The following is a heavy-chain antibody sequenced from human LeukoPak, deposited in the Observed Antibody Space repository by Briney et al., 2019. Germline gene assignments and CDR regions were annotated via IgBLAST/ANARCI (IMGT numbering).Heavy chain of an antibody. J-gene: IGHJ4*02. CDR1: GGSISSSSYY. CDR3: ARIEATVVTRRYFDY. CDR2: IYYSGST. V-gene: IGHV4-39*01. D-gene: IGHD4-17*01. Sequence: SETLSLTCTVSGGSISSSSYYWGWIRQPPGKGLEWIGSIYYSGSTYYNPSLKSRVTISVDTSKNQFSLKLSSVTAADTAVYYCARIEATVVTRRYFDYWGQGTLVTVSS.